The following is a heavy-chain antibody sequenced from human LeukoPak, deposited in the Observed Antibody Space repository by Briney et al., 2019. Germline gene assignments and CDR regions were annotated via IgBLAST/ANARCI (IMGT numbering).Heavy chain of an antibody. J-gene: IGHJ4*02. Sequence: GGSLRLSCAASVFTFSGYAMHWVRQAPGKGLEYVSAISTNGGTTYYANSVKGRFTISRDNSKNTLYLQMGSLRAEGMAVYYCGRLMGFLERFPFDYWGQRILVTVSS. CDR3: GRLMGFLERFPFDY. CDR1: VFTFSGYA. CDR2: ISTNGGTT. D-gene: IGHD3-3*01. V-gene: IGHV3-64*01.